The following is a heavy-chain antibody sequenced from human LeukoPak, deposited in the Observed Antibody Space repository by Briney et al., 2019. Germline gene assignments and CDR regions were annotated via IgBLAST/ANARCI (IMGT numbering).Heavy chain of an antibody. D-gene: IGHD5-18*01. CDR3: ARGKLWTDY. J-gene: IGHJ4*02. V-gene: IGHV3-7*01. CDR1: GFTFDDYT. CDR2: IKQDGSEK. Sequence: PGGSLRLSCAASGFTFDDYTMHWVRQAPGKGLEWVANIKQDGSEKYYVDSVKGRFTISRDNAKNSVYLQMNSLRAEDTAVYYCARGKLWTDYWGQGTLVTVSS.